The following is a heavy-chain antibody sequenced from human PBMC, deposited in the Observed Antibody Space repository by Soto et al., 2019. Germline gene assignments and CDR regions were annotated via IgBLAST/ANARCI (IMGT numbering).Heavy chain of an antibody. D-gene: IGHD3-16*02. Sequence: TSETLSLTCTVSGGSISSGGYYWSWIRQHPGKGLEWIGYIYYSGSTYYHPPLKSRVTISVDTSKNQFSLKLSSVTAADTAVYYCARLGQRGVWGSYRYSLGDIWGQGTMVTVSS. V-gene: IGHV4-31*03. CDR1: GGSISSGGYY. J-gene: IGHJ3*02. CDR3: ARLGQRGVWGSYRYSLGDI. CDR2: IYYSGST.